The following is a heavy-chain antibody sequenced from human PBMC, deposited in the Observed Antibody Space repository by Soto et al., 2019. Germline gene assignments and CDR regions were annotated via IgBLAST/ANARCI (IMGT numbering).Heavy chain of an antibody. V-gene: IGHV1-69*13. J-gene: IGHJ4*02. CDR1: GGTFSSYA. D-gene: IGHD1-26*01. CDR2: IIPIFGTA. Sequence: GASVKVSCKASGGTFSSYAISWVRQAPGQGLEWMGGIIPIFGTANYAQKFQGRVTITADESTSTAYMELSSLRSEDTAVYYCARVPVGATTMLDYWGQGTLVTVSS. CDR3: ARVPVGATTMLDY.